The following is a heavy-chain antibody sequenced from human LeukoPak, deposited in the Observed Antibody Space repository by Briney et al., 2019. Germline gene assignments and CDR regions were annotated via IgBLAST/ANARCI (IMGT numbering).Heavy chain of an antibody. D-gene: IGHD4-17*01. CDR2: IIPIFGTA. CDR3: ARDTDYGDYAYYFDY. Sequence: ASVKVSCKASGGTFSSYAISWVRQAPGQGLEWMGGIIPIFGTANYAQKFQGRVTITADESTSTAYMELSSLRSEDTAVYYCARDTDYGDYAYYFDYWGQGTLVTVSS. J-gene: IGHJ4*02. CDR1: GGTFSSYA. V-gene: IGHV1-69*01.